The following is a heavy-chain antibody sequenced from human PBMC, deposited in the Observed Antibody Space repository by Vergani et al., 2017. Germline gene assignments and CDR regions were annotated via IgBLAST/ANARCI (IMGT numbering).Heavy chain of an antibody. CDR2: IRYDGSNT. V-gene: IGHV3-30*02. CDR3: ARDTVTGSRYFDY. Sequence: VQLVESGGGVVQPGGSLRLSCGASGFTFSNYGMHWVRQAPGKGLEWVTFIRYDGSNTYCADSVKGRFTISRDNSKNTLFLQMNSLRPEDTAVYYCARDTVTGSRYFDYWGQGTLVTVSS. D-gene: IGHD6-19*01. J-gene: IGHJ4*02. CDR1: GFTFSNYG.